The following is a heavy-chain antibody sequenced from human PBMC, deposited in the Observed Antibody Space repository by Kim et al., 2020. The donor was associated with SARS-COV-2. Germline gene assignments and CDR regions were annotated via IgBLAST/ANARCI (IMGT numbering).Heavy chain of an antibody. D-gene: IGHD6-13*01. CDR3: ARYPLLGYSSSWDNYYYYYGMDV. J-gene: IGHJ6*02. V-gene: IGHV3-7*03. CDR1: GFTFSSYW. CDR2: IKQDGSEK. Sequence: GGSLRLSCAASGFTFSSYWMSWVRQAPGKGLEWVANIKQDGSEKYYVDSVKGRFTISRDNAKNSLYLQMNSLRAEDTAVYYCARYPLLGYSSSWDNYYYYYGMDVWGQGTTVTVSS.